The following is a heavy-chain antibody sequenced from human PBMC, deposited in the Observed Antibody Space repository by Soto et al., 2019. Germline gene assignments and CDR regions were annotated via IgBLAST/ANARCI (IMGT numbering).Heavy chain of an antibody. D-gene: IGHD3-3*01. CDR2: INAGNGNT. Sequence: ASVKVSCKASGYTFASYAIHWVRQAPGQRLEWMGWINAGNGNTKYSQKFQDRVTITRDTSASTAYMELSSLRSEDTAVYYCARDLYFGIFDYWGQGTLVTVSS. J-gene: IGHJ4*02. V-gene: IGHV1-3*01. CDR3: ARDLYFGIFDY. CDR1: GYTFASYA.